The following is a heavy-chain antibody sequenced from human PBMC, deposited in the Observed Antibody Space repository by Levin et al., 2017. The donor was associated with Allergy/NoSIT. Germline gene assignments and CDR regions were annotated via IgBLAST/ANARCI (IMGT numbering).Heavy chain of an antibody. J-gene: IGHJ4*02. CDR3: ARDRGLDVQEYYFDY. CDR1: GFTFSSYA. V-gene: IGHV3-30-3*01. D-gene: IGHD6-19*01. Sequence: GGSLRLSCAASGFTFSSYAMHWVRQAPGKGLEWVAVISYDGSNKYYADSVKGRFTISRDNSKNTLYLQMNSLRAEDTAVYYCARDRGLDVQEYYFDYWGQGTLVTVSS. CDR2: ISYDGSNK.